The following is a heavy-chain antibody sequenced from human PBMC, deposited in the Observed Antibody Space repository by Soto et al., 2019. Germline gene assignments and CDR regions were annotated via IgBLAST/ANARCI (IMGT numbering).Heavy chain of an antibody. Sequence: QVQLVQSGAEVKKPGASVKVSCKASGYTFTSYAINWVRQAPGQGLEWMGWINAGIGNTKYSQKFQDRVTITRDTSASTAYMELSSLRSEDTAVYYCARDLGGWPDYWGQGTLVTVSS. CDR1: GYTFTSYA. J-gene: IGHJ4*02. CDR3: ARDLGGWPDY. V-gene: IGHV1-3*01. D-gene: IGHD6-19*01. CDR2: INAGIGNT.